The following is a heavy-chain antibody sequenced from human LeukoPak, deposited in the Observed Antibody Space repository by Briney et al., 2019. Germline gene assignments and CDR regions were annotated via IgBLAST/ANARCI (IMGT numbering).Heavy chain of an antibody. CDR3: ARDPDIVVVPAALADY. CDR1: GGTFSSYA. D-gene: IGHD2-2*01. J-gene: IGHJ4*02. CDR2: IIPILGIA. V-gene: IGHV1-69*04. Sequence: ASVKVSCKASGGTFSSYAISWVRQAPGQGLEWMGRIIPILGIANYAQKFQGRVTITADKSTCTAYMELSSLRSEDTAVYYCARDPDIVVVPAALADYWGQGTLVTVSS.